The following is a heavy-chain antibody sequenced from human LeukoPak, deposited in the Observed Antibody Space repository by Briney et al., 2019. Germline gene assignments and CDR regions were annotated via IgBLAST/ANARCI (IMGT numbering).Heavy chain of an antibody. V-gene: IGHV1-69*04. D-gene: IGHD3-22*01. CDR3: ARDHSSGYYMSP. CDR1: GGTFSSYA. J-gene: IGHJ5*02. CDR2: IIPILGIA. Sequence: ASVKVSCKASGGTFSSYAISWVRRAPGQGLEWMGRIIPILGIANYAQKFQGRVTITADKSTSTAYMELSSLRSEDTAVYYCARDHSSGYYMSPWGQGTLVTVSS.